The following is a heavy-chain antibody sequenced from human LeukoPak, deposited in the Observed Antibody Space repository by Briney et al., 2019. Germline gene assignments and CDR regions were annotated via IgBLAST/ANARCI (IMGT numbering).Heavy chain of an antibody. J-gene: IGHJ4*02. CDR2: IKSKTDGGTT. D-gene: IGHD1-1*01. Sequence: KSGGSLRLSCAASGFTFSNAWMSWVRQAPGKGLEWVGRIKSKTDGGTTDYAAPVKGRFTISRDDSKNTLYLQMNSLKTEDTAVYYCATDHPYNLNEADYWGQGTLVTVSS. CDR3: ATDHPYNLNEADY. V-gene: IGHV3-15*01. CDR1: GFTFSNAW.